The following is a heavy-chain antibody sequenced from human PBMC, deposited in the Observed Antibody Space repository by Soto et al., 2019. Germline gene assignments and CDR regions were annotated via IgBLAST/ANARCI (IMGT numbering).Heavy chain of an antibody. Sequence: QVQLRESGPGLVKPSETLSLSCTVSGDSFSNYYCNWVRKSAGKGLEWIGRIYPTGSTTYNPSLKSRLTMSVDTSKNQFSLRLTSMTAADTAVYYCATGRSEVVPGAMDTWGQGTLVTVSS. J-gene: IGHJ5*02. CDR1: GDSFSNYY. CDR3: ATGRSEVVPGAMDT. D-gene: IGHD2-2*01. CDR2: IYPTGST. V-gene: IGHV4-4*07.